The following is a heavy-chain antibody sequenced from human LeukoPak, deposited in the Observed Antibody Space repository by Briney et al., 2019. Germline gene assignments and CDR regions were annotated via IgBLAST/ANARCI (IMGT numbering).Heavy chain of an antibody. J-gene: IGHJ5*02. CDR3: ARSRLRFAWFDP. CDR1: GYTFTGYY. CDR2: INPNSGGT. V-gene: IGHV1-2*02. D-gene: IGHD3-3*01. Sequence: ASVKVSCKASGYTFTGYYMHWVRQAPGQGLEWMGWINPNSGGTNYAQKFQGRVTMTRDTSISTAYMELSRLRSDDTAVYYCARSRLRFAWFDPWGQGTLVTVSS.